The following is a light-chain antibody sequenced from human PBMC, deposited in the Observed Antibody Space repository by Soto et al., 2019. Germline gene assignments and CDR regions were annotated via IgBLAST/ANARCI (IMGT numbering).Light chain of an antibody. CDR1: SGDIGAYNY. CDR2: GVT. J-gene: IGLJ1*01. V-gene: IGLV2-14*01. Sequence: QSVLTQPASVSGSPGQSITISCTGTSGDIGAYNYVSWYQQYPGNAPKLMIYGVTNRPSGVSNRFSGSKTGNTASLTISGLQAEDEADYYCFSHRSGDSHVFGTGTKVTVL. CDR3: FSHRSGDSHV.